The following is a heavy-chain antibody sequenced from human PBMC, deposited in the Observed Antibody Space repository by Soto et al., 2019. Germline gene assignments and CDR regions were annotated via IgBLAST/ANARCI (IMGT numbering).Heavy chain of an antibody. V-gene: IGHV4-31*03. CDR2: IYYSGNT. J-gene: IGHJ6*02. CDR1: GGSISSGGYY. CDR3: ARGGRRSPAMDV. Sequence: QVQLQESGPGLVRPSQTLSLTCTVSGGSISSGGYYWSWIRQHPGKGLEWIGYIYYSGNTYYNPSLKSRVTISVDTSKNQFSLKLSSVTAADTAVYYCARGGRRSPAMDVWGQGTTVTVSS.